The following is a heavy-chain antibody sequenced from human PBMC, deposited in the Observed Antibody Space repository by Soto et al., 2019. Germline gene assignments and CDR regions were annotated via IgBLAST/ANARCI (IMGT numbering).Heavy chain of an antibody. D-gene: IGHD3-9*01. CDR3: TRGPTGPEAY. J-gene: IGHJ4*02. CDR1: GFTFSGYW. CDR2: INGDGSRI. Sequence: EVQLVESGGGLVQPGGSLRLSCAASGFTFSGYWMHWVRQGPGKGLVWVSRINGDGSRISYADSVKGRFTISRDNAKNTLYLQMNSLRAEDTAGYYCTRGPTGPEAYWGQGTLVTVSS. V-gene: IGHV3-74*01.